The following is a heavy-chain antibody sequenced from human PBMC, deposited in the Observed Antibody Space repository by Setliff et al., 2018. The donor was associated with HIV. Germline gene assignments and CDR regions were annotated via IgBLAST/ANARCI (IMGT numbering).Heavy chain of an antibody. V-gene: IGHV4-39*01. J-gene: IGHJ5*02. CDR2: ISHSGNT. D-gene: IGHD3-22*01. Sequence: TLSLTCTVSGGSVTNTKSYWGWIRQPPGKGLEWIASISHSGNTYYNPSLNSRVTISLDTSKNQFSLKLTSVTAADTAVYYCANRLYYYDSSGSLREEGFDPWGQGTLVTVSS. CDR3: ANRLYYYDSSGSLREEGFDP. CDR1: GGSVTNTKSY.